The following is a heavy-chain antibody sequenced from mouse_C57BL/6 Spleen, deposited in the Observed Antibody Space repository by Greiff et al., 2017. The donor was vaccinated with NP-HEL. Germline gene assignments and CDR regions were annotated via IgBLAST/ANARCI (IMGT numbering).Heavy chain of an antibody. D-gene: IGHD1-1*01. CDR3: ASYYYGSSYGYFDV. CDR2: IDPSDSET. V-gene: IGHV1-52*01. J-gene: IGHJ1*03. CDR1: GYTFTSYW. Sequence: QVQLQQPGAELVRPGSSVKLSCKASGYTFTSYWMHWVKQRPIQGLEWIGNIDPSDSETHYNQKFKDKATLTVDKSSSTAYMKLSSLTSEDSAVYYCASYYYGSSYGYFDVWGTGTTVTVSS.